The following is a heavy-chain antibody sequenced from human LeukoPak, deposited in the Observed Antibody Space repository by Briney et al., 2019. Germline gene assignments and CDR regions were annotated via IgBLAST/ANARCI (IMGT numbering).Heavy chain of an antibody. CDR2: INHSGST. D-gene: IGHD1-26*01. CDR3: ARTAYSGSFRYGMDV. J-gene: IGHJ6*02. Sequence: GSLRLSCAASGFTFSSYSMNWIRQPPGKGLEWIGEINHSGSTNYNPSLKSRVTISVDTSKNQFSLRLSSVTAADTAVYYCARTAYSGSFRYGMDVWGQGTTVTVSS. CDR1: GFTFSSYS. V-gene: IGHV4-34*01.